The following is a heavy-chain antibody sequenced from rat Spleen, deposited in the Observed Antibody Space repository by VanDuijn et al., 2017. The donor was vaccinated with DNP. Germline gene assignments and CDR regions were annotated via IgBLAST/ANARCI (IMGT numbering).Heavy chain of an antibody. V-gene: IGHV5-22*01. D-gene: IGHD5-1*01. Sequence: EVQLVESGGGLVQPGRSLKLSCAVSGFTFSDYYMAWVRQAPTKGLEWVATISYDGGRTYYGDSVRGRFTISRDNAKSTLYLQMNSLRSEDTATYYCARLGGDWGQGVMVTVSS. CDR2: ISYDGGRT. CDR3: ARLGGD. CDR1: GFTFSDYY. J-gene: IGHJ2*01.